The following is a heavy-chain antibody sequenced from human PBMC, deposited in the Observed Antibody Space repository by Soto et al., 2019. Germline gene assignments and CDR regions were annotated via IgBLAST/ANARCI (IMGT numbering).Heavy chain of an antibody. Sequence: SETLSLTCTVSGGSISSGGYHWSWIRQHPGKGLEWIGYIYYSGSTYYNPSLKSRVTISVDTSKNQFSLKLSSVTAADTAVYYCARGDYYDSSGPWYNWFDPWGQGTLVTVSS. CDR3: ARGDYYDSSGPWYNWFDP. CDR2: IYYSGST. J-gene: IGHJ5*02. CDR1: GGSISSGGYH. D-gene: IGHD3-22*01. V-gene: IGHV4-31*03.